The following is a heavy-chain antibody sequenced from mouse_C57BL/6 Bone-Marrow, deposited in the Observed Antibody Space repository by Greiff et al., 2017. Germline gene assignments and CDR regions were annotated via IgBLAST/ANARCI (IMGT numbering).Heavy chain of an antibody. V-gene: IGHV1-81*01. Sequence: VQLQQSGAELARPGASVKLSCKASGYTFTSYGISWVKQRTGQGLEWIGEIYPRSGNTYYNEKFKGKATLTADKSSSTAYMELRSLTSEDSAVYFCARRDSSGYPGDAMDYWGQGTSVTVSS. CDR3: ARRDSSGYPGDAMDY. J-gene: IGHJ4*01. D-gene: IGHD3-2*02. CDR2: IYPRSGNT. CDR1: GYTFTSYG.